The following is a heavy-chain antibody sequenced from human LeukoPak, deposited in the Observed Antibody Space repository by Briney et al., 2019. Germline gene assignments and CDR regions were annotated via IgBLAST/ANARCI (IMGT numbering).Heavy chain of an antibody. CDR3: ARGIYSSSCE. CDR2: IYSGGST. D-gene: IGHD6-13*01. Sequence: GGSLRLSCAASGFTVSSNYMSWVRQAPGKGLKWVSVIYSGGSTYYADSVKGRFTISRHNSKNTLYLQMNSLRAEDTAVYYCARGIYSSSCEWGQGTLVTVSS. V-gene: IGHV3-53*04. CDR1: GFTVSSNY. J-gene: IGHJ4*02.